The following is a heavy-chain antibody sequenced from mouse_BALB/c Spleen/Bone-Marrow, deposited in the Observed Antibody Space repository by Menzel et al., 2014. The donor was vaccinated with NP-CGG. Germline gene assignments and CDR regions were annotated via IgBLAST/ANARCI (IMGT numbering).Heavy chain of an antibody. CDR2: ISNGGGST. V-gene: IGHV5-12-2*01. J-gene: IGHJ4*01. CDR1: GFTFSSYT. CDR3: ARHPIYYYGSSWGNYAMDY. D-gene: IGHD1-1*01. Sequence: EVQRVESGGGLVQPGGSLKLSCAASGFTFSSYTMSWVRQTPEKRLEWVAYISNGGGSTHYPDTVKGRFTIFRDNAKNTLYLQMSSLKSEDTAMYYCARHPIYYYGSSWGNYAMDYWGQGTSVTVSS.